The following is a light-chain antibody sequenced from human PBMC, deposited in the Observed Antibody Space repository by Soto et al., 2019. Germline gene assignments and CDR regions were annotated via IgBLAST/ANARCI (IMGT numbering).Light chain of an antibody. CDR2: WAS. Sequence: DIVMTQSPDSLAVSLGERATINCKSSQSVLYSSNNKNYLAWYQQKPGQPPKLLIYWASTRESGVPDRFSGSGSGTDFTLTISSLQAEDVAVYYCQQCYRPWTCGQGTKVEIK. V-gene: IGKV4-1*01. J-gene: IGKJ1*01. CDR1: QSVLYSSNNKNY. CDR3: QQCYRPWT.